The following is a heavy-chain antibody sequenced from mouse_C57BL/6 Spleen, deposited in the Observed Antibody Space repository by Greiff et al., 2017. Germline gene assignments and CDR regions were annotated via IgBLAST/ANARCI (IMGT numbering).Heavy chain of an antibody. Sequence: QVQLQQPGAELVRPGSSVKLSCKASGYTFTSYWMDWVKQRPGQGLEWIGNIYPSDSETHYNQKFKDKATLTVDKSSSTAYMQLSSLTSEDSAVYYGARSPYYYGSSYYFDYWGQGTTRTVSS. J-gene: IGHJ2*01. CDR1: GYTFTSYW. D-gene: IGHD1-1*01. CDR3: ARSPYYYGSSYYFDY. V-gene: IGHV1-61*01. CDR2: IYPSDSET.